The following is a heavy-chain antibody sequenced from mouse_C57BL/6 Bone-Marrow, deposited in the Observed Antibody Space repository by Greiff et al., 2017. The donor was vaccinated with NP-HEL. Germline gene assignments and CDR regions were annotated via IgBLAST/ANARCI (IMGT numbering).Heavy chain of an antibody. J-gene: IGHJ4*01. CDR2: IDPSDSYT. V-gene: IGHV1-69*01. D-gene: IGHD3-2*02. Sequence: QVHVKQPGAELVMPGASVKLSCKASGYTFTSYWMHWVKQRPGQGLEWIGEIDPSDSYTNYNQKFKGKSTLTVDKSSSTAYMQLSSLTSEDSAVYYCARQLRLRWYAMDYWGQGTSVTVSS. CDR1: GYTFTSYW. CDR3: ARQLRLRWYAMDY.